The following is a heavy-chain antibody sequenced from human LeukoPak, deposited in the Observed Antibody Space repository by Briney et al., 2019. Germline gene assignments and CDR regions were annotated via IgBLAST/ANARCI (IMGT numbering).Heavy chain of an antibody. V-gene: IGHV4-4*07. D-gene: IGHD2-15*01. J-gene: IGHJ3*02. CDR2: IYTRGST. CDR3: ARGRYCSADICSGGDAFDI. Sequence: SETLSLTCTVSGGSINNYYWSWIRQPAGKGLEWIGRIYTRGSTNYNPSLKIRVTMSVDTSKNPFSLKLSSVTAADTAVYYCARGRYCSADICSGGDAFDIWGQGTMVSVSS. CDR1: GGSINNYY.